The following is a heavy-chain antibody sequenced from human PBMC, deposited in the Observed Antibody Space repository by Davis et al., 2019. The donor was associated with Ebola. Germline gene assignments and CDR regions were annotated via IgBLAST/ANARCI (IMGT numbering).Heavy chain of an antibody. CDR3: ARLSGLFSSSSGALYFDL. Sequence: SETLSLTCSVSGGSISSGTYYWGWVRQPPGKGLEWIGAIYYNGRTYYNSSLKGRVTISLDTSKNQFSLKLRSVTAADTAVYFCARLSGLFSSSSGALYFDLWGRGTLVSVSS. CDR2: IYYNGRT. D-gene: IGHD6-6*01. CDR1: GGSISSGTYY. V-gene: IGHV4-39*07. J-gene: IGHJ2*01.